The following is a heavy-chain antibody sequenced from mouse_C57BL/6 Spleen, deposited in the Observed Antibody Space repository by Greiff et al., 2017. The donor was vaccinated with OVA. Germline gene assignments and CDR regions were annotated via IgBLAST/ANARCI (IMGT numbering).Heavy chain of an antibody. V-gene: IGHV5-16*01. CDR3: ARDGGYSNPFDY. Sequence: VQLVESEGGLVQPGSSMKLSCTASGFTFSDYYMAWVRQVPEKGLEWVANINYDGSSTYYLDSLKSRFIISRDNAKNILYLQMSSLKSEDTATYYCARDGGYSNPFDYWGQGTTLTVSS. J-gene: IGHJ2*01. CDR1: GFTFSDYY. D-gene: IGHD2-5*01. CDR2: INYDGSST.